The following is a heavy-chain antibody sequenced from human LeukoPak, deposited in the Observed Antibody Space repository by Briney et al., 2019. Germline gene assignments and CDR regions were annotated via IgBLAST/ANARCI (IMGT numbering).Heavy chain of an antibody. CDR1: GYTFTSYG. Sequence: ASVKVSCKASGYTFTSYGISWVRQAPGQGLEWMGWISAYNGNTNYAQKLQGRVTMTTDTSTRTACMELRSLRSDDTAVYYCARGLEWLTRRHTWFDPWGQGTLVTVSS. V-gene: IGHV1-18*01. D-gene: IGHD3-3*01. J-gene: IGHJ5*02. CDR3: ARGLEWLTRRHTWFDP. CDR2: ISAYNGNT.